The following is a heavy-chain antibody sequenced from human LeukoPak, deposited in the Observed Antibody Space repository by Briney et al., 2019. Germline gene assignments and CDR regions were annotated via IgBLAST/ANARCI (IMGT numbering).Heavy chain of an antibody. CDR3: ARERRYCSSTSCHPYYYCYYGMDV. CDR1: GGSVSSGSYY. Sequence: SETLSLTCTVSGGSVSSGSYYWSWIRQPPGKGLEWIGYIYYSGSTNYNPSLKSRVTISVDTSKNQFSLKLSSVTAADTAVYYCARERRYCSSTSCHPYYYCYYGMDVWGQGTTVTVSS. J-gene: IGHJ6*02. D-gene: IGHD2-2*01. V-gene: IGHV4-61*01. CDR2: IYYSGST.